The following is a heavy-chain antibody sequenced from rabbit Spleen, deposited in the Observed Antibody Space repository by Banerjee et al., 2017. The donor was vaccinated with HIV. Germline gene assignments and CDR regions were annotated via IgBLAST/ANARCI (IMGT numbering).Heavy chain of an antibody. D-gene: IGHD1-1*01. CDR2: IYGGSSGTI. CDR1: GFSFSSSYY. J-gene: IGHJ6*01. Sequence: QEQLEESGGGLVKPGESLKLTCTASGFSFSSSYYMCWVRQAPGKGLEWIACIYGGSSGTIDYASWAKGRFTISKTSSTTVTLQATSLTVADTATYFCARDSSSSFSSYGMDLWGQGTLVTVS. V-gene: IGHV1S45*01. CDR3: ARDSSSSFSSYGMDL.